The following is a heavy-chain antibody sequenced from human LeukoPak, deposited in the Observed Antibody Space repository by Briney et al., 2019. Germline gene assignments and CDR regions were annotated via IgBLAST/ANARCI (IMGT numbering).Heavy chain of an antibody. CDR2: ISRSGTST. CDR1: GFNFSSYE. D-gene: IGHD2-8*01. V-gene: IGHV3-48*03. CDR3: ATSALTGVAFGI. Sequence: GGSLRPSCAASGFNFSSYEMRCASQTPGKGMEWLSYISRSGTSTYYADSEKGRLTISRDNDNNSLFLQMNGRRAEDTAIYYCATSALTGVAFGIWGQGTMVTVSS. J-gene: IGHJ3*02.